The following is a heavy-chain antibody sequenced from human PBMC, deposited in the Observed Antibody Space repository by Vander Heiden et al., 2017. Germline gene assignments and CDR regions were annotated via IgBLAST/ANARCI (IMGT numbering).Heavy chain of an antibody. J-gene: IGHJ4*02. V-gene: IGHV4-59*01. D-gene: IGHD6-25*01. CDR3: ARGPLDSGYTYFDS. CDR2: VDYAGTA. CDR1: GDSTSTYY. Sequence: QVQLQGSGPGLVKPSETQPPTCTVSGDSTSTYYWSWSRQAPGKGLEWIGYVDYAGTANYHSSLKSRVTISVDTSKNQFSLRVNSVTAADTAVYYCARGPLDSGYTYFDSWGQGPLVTVSS.